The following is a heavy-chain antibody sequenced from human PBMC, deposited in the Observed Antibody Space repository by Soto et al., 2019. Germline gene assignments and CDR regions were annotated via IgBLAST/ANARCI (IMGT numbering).Heavy chain of an antibody. CDR1: GFTFDNYA. V-gene: IGHV3-9*01. CDR2: ISWNSGTI. CDR3: AKSTGGTANGMDV. D-gene: IGHD2-8*02. Sequence: ESGGGLVQPGRSLRLSCAASGFTFDNYAMYWVRQAPGKGLEWVSGISWNSGTIGYADSVKGRFTISRDNAKNSLYLQMNSLRAEDTALYYCAKSTGGTANGMDVWGQGTTVTVSS. J-gene: IGHJ6*02.